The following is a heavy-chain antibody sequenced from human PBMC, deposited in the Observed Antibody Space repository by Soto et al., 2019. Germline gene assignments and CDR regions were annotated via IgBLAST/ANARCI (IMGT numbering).Heavy chain of an antibody. Sequence: SETLSLTCTVSGGSTSSSSYYWGWIRQPPGKGLEWIGSIYYSWSTYYNPSLKSRVTISVDTSKNQFSLRAEDTAVYYCAKDPGYSGYDLLNWFDPWGQGTLVTVAS. V-gene: IGHV4-39*07. CDR1: GGSTSSSSYY. CDR2: IYYSWST. J-gene: IGHJ5*02. CDR3: AKDPGYSGYDLLNWFDP. D-gene: IGHD5-12*01.